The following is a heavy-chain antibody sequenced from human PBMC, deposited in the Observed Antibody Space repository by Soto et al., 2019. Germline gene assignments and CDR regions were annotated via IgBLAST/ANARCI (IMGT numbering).Heavy chain of an antibody. J-gene: IGHJ6*02. CDR3: AREDRFTISPDYGMDV. D-gene: IGHD3-3*01. CDR1: GGTFSSYT. V-gene: IGHV1-69*08. CDR2: IIPILGIA. Sequence: QVQLVQSGAEVKKPGSSVKVSCKASGGTFSSYTISWVRQAPGQGLEWMGRIIPILGIANYAQKLQGRVTMTTDTSTSTAYMELRSLRSDDTAVYYCAREDRFTISPDYGMDVWGQGTTVTVSS.